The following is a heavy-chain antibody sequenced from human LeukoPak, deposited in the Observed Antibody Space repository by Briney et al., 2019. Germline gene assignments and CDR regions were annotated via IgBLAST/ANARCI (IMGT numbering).Heavy chain of an antibody. CDR2: IYYSGST. CDR1: GGSISSYY. Sequence: SGTLSLTCTVSGGSISSYYWSWIRQPPGKGLEWIGYIYYSGSTNYNPSLKSRVTISVDTSKNQFSLKLSSVTAADTAIYYCARGGSTFDIWDQGTMATVSS. CDR3: ARGGSTFDI. V-gene: IGHV4-59*01. J-gene: IGHJ3*02. D-gene: IGHD3-16*01.